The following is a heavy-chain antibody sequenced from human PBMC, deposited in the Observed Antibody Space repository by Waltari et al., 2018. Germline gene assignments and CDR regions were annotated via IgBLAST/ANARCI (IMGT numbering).Heavy chain of an antibody. V-gene: IGHV3-74*03. Sequence: EVQLVESGGGLVQPGGSLRLSCAASGFSFSNDWMHWVRQVPGKGLAWVSRIPNVGTGTMYAYSVKGRFTISRDNAKTTLFLEMNSLRVEDTAVYYCVKEAPARGDWYLDLWGRGTLLAVSS. CDR3: VKEAPARGDWYLDL. CDR2: IPNVGTGT. J-gene: IGHJ2*01. D-gene: IGHD2-2*01. CDR1: GFSFSNDW.